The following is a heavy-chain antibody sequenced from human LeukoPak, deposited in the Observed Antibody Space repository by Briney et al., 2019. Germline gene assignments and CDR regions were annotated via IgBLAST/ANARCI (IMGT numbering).Heavy chain of an antibody. Sequence: PGESLRLSCAASGFTFSNYWMSWVRQAPGKGLEWVANIKTDGSETYYVDSVKGRFTISRDNAKNSLYLQMNSLRAEDTAVYYCARPSDSINCFGFDNWGPGSLVTVSS. CDR1: GFTFSNYW. V-gene: IGHV3-7*01. CDR3: ARPSDSINCFGFDN. CDR2: IKTDGSET. J-gene: IGHJ4*02. D-gene: IGHD6-13*01.